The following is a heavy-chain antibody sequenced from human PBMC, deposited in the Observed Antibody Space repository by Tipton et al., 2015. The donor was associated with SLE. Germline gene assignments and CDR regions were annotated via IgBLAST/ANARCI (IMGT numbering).Heavy chain of an antibody. J-gene: IGHJ4*02. CDR1: GGFFSDYF. D-gene: IGHD4-17*01. CDR2: IQGDT. CDR3: ARGGVDYGDFEGGPGFDS. Sequence: TLSLTCTVYGGFFSDYFWSWIRQPPGKGLEWIGYIQGDTMYNPSLKSRVTISRDTSKNQFSLKLSSVTAADTAVYYCARGGVDYGDFEGGPGFDSWGQGTLVTVSS. V-gene: IGHV4-34*01.